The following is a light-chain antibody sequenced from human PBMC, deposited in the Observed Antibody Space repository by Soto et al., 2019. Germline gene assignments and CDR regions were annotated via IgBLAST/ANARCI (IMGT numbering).Light chain of an antibody. V-gene: IGKV1-6*01. J-gene: IGKJ1*01. CDR2: AAS. CDR3: LQAYNYPVT. CDR1: QGIRND. Sequence: AIQMTQSPSSLSASVGDRVTITCRASQGIRNDLGWYQQKPGKAPKLLIYAASSLQSGVPSRFSGSGSGTDFTLTIISLEPEDFATYYCLQAYNYPVTFGQGTKADIK.